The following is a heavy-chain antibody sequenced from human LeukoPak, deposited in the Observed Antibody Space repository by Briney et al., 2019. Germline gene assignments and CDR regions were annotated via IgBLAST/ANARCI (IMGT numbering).Heavy chain of an antibody. V-gene: IGHV1-69*04. Sequence: GASVKVSCKASGGTFSSYGISWVRQAPGQGLEWMGRIIPILGIANYAQKFQGRVAITADKSTSTAYMELSSLRSEDTAVYYCARRLYSGYDYVPLIWGQGTLVTVSS. CDR1: GGTFSSYG. J-gene: IGHJ4*02. CDR2: IIPILGIA. CDR3: ARRLYSGYDYVPLI. D-gene: IGHD5-12*01.